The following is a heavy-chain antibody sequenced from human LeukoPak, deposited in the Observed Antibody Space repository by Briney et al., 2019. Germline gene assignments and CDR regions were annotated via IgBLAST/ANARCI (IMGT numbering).Heavy chain of an antibody. CDR1: GYTFTGYY. J-gene: IGHJ4*02. Sequence: EASVTVSCKASGYTFTGYYMHWVRQAPGQGLEWMGWINPNSGGTNYAQKFQGRVTMTRDTSISTAYMELSRLRSDDTAVYYCARDHYYDSSGYSRYWGQGTLVTVSS. CDR2: INPNSGGT. D-gene: IGHD3-22*01. V-gene: IGHV1-2*02. CDR3: ARDHYYDSSGYSRY.